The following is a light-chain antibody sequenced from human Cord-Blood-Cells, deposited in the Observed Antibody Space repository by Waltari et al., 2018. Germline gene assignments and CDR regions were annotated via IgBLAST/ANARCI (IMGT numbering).Light chain of an antibody. CDR3: QQSYSTPFT. Sequence: DIQMTQSPSSLSASVGDRVTITCRASQSISIYLICYQQKPGKAPKLLIYAASSLQSGVPSRLSCSGSGTDFTLTISSLQPEDFATYYCQQSYSTPFTFGQGKLLKIK. V-gene: IGKV1-39*01. CDR1: QSISIY. J-gene: IGKJ5*01. CDR2: AAS.